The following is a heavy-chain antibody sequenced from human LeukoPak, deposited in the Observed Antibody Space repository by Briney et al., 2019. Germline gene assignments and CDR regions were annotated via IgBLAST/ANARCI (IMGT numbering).Heavy chain of an antibody. Sequence: PGGPLRPSCAASGFTFSSYAMSWVRQAPGKGLEWVSAISGSGGSTYYADSVKGRFTISRDNSKNTLYLQMNSLRAEDTAVYYCAKAIVGDYYYGMDVWGQGTTVTVSS. CDR1: GFTFSSYA. D-gene: IGHD3-10*01. V-gene: IGHV3-23*01. CDR3: AKAIVGDYYYGMDV. J-gene: IGHJ6*02. CDR2: ISGSGGST.